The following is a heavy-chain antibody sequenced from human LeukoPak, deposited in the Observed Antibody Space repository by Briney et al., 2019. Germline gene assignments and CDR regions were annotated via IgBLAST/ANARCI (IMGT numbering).Heavy chain of an antibody. J-gene: IGHJ4*02. CDR3: ARAPRAYCSTTGSCFQDY. V-gene: IGHV4-4*02. CDR1: GGSIGASINSPNW. Sequence: SETLSLTCAVSGGSIGASINSPNWWSWVRQPPGKGLEWIGEIFHSGSANYNPSLKSRVTMSVDKSKNQFSLNLTSVTAADTAVYFCARAPRAYCSTTGSCFQDYWGQGTLVTVSS. CDR2: IFHSGSA. D-gene: IGHD2-2*01.